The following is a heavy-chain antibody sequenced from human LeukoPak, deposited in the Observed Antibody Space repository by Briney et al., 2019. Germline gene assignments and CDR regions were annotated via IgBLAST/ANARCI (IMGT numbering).Heavy chain of an antibody. J-gene: IGHJ4*02. V-gene: IGHV1-24*01. CDR2: FDPEDGET. Sequence: ASVKVSCKVSGYTLTELSMHWVRQAPGKGLEWMGGFDPEDGETIYAQKFRGRVTMTEDTSTDTAYMELSSLRSEDTAVYYCATDIRSSWYGVAILGYWGQGTLVTVSS. D-gene: IGHD6-13*01. CDR3: ATDIRSSWYGVAILGY. CDR1: GYTLTELS.